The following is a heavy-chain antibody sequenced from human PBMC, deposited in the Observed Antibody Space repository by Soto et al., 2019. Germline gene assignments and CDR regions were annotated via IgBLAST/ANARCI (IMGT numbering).Heavy chain of an antibody. CDR3: ASPGGYCSGGSCYKYYYGMDV. Sequence: GSLRLSCAASGSTFSSYGMHWVRQAPGKGLEWVAVIWYDGSNKYYADSVKGRFTISRDNSKNTLYLQMNSLRAEDMAVYYCASPGGYCSGGSCYKYYYGMDVWGQGTTVTVSS. V-gene: IGHV3-33*01. CDR2: IWYDGSNK. CDR1: GSTFSSYG. J-gene: IGHJ6*02. D-gene: IGHD2-15*01.